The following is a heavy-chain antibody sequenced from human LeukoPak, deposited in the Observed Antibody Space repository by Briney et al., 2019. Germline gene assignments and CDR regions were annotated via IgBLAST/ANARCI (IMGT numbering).Heavy chain of an antibody. CDR1: GFTFSSYS. CDR3: ARDRIAAYNWFDP. Sequence: PGGSLRLSCAASGFTFSSYSMNWVRQARGEGLEWVSSISSSRSYIYYAVSVKGRFTISRDNAKNSLYLQMNSLRAEDTAVYYCARDRIAAYNWFDPWGQGTLVTVSP. V-gene: IGHV3-21*01. CDR2: ISSSRSYI. J-gene: IGHJ5*02. D-gene: IGHD6-13*01.